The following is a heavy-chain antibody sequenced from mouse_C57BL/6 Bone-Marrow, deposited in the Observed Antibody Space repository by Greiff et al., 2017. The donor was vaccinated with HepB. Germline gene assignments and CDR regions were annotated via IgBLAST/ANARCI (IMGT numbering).Heavy chain of an antibody. CDR1: GYAFTNYL. Sequence: QVQLQQSGAELVRPGTSVKVSCKASGYAFTNYLIEWVKQRPGQGLEWIGVINPGSGGTNDNEKFKGKATLTADKSSSTAYMQLSSLTSEDSAVYFFARPILLLRSFAYWGQGTLVTVSA. CDR2: INPGSGGT. V-gene: IGHV1-54*01. D-gene: IGHD1-1*01. CDR3: ARPILLLRSFAY. J-gene: IGHJ3*01.